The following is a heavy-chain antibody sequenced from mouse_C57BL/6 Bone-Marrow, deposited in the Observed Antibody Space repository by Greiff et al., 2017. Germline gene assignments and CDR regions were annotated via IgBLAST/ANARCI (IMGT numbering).Heavy chain of an antibody. CDR3: GRWGCCGSKDY. Sequence: VQLQHPGAELVKPGASVTMSCKASGYTFPSYWITWVKQRPGQGLEWIGDISPGSGSTNYNEKFKSKATLTVDTSSSTAYMQLRGLTSEDSAVYYCGRWGCCGSKDYWGQGTLLTVSA. V-gene: IGHV1-55*01. D-gene: IGHD1-1*01. J-gene: IGHJ3*01. CDR2: ISPGSGST. CDR1: GYTFPSYW.